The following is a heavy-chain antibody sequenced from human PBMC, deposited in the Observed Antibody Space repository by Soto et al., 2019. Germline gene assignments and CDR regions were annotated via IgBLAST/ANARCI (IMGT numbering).Heavy chain of an antibody. CDR3: ARDLWWYLH. V-gene: IGHV3-23*01. Sequence: EVQLLESGGGLVQPGGALRLSCAASGFTFSSHAMSWVRQAPGKGLEWISSISGGSEGAYYADSVKGRFTISRDNSKNTLYLQMNSLRVDDTAVYYCARDLWWYLHWGQGTLVTVSS. D-gene: IGHD2-15*01. CDR2: ISGGSEGA. CDR1: GFTFSSHA. J-gene: IGHJ4*02.